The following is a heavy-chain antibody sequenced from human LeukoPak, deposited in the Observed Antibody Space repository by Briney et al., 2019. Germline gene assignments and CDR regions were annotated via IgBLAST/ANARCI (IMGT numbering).Heavy chain of an antibody. CDR3: AKDFDEVVVVTTGGY. D-gene: IGHD2-15*01. V-gene: IGHV3-23*01. Sequence: PGGSLRLSCAASGFTFSNFAMTWVRQAPGKGLEWVSGISTSGGSTYYADSVKGRFTISRDNSKNTLYLQMNSLRAEDTAVYYCAKDFDEVVVVTTGGYWGQGTLVTVSS. J-gene: IGHJ4*02. CDR1: GFTFSNFA. CDR2: ISTSGGST.